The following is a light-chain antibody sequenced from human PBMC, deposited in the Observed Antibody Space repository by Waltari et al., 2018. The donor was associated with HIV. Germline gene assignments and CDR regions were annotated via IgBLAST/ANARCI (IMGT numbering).Light chain of an antibody. Sequence: QSVLTQPPSASGTPGQRVTISCSGSCSNIGSNCVYWNHHLPGTAPKLLVYRNNQRPSGVPDRLSGSKSGTSASLAISGLRSEDEADYYCATWNDSLVGGGTKLTVL. V-gene: IGLV1-47*01. CDR2: RNN. J-gene: IGLJ2*01. CDR3: ATWNDSL. CDR1: CSNIGSNC.